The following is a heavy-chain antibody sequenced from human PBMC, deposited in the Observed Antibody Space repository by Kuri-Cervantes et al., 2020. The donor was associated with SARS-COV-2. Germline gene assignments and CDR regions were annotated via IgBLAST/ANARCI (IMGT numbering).Heavy chain of an antibody. CDR2: IYSGGSST. D-gene: IGHD2/OR15-2a*01. V-gene: IGHV3-23*03. J-gene: IGHJ4*02. CDR3: ARTTLYGDYFDY. Sequence: GGSLRLSCAASGFTFSSYAMSWVRQAPGKGLEWVSVIYSGGSSTYYADSVKGRFTISRDNAKNSLYLQMNSLRAEDTALYYCARTTLYGDYFDYWGQGTLVTVSS. CDR1: GFTFSSYA.